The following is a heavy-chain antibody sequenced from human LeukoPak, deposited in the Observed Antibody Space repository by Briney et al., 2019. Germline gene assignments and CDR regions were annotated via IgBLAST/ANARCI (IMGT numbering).Heavy chain of an antibody. D-gene: IGHD3-22*01. CDR3: TRSPSFTLGGGYLDS. V-gene: IGHV3-9*01. J-gene: IGHJ5*01. CDR1: GFMFHDYV. Sequence: HPGRSLRLSCVGSGFMFHDYVMHWVRQVPGKRLEWVSGISWNSDHIGYADSVKGRFTISRDNDRNTLHLQMNSLRVEDTALYFCTRSPSFTLGGGYLDSWGQGSLVIVSS. CDR2: ISWNSDHI.